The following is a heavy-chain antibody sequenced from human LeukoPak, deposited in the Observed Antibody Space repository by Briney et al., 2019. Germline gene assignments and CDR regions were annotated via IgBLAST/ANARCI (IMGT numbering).Heavy chain of an antibody. Sequence: GGSLRLSCAASGLPFSSDRMSWVRQAPGKGLEWVSTIYGGSDYIYYADSVKGRFTISRDNAKNSLYLQMNSLRAEDTAVYYCARDLPVAGAYHNFDYWGQGTLVTVSS. J-gene: IGHJ4*02. CDR3: ARDLPVAGAYHNFDY. V-gene: IGHV3-21*01. CDR1: GLPFSSDR. CDR2: IYGGSDYI. D-gene: IGHD6-19*01.